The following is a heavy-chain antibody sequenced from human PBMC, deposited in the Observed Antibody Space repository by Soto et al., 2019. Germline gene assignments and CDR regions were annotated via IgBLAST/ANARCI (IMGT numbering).Heavy chain of an antibody. J-gene: IGHJ6*02. CDR1: GGSISSYY. CDR2: IYYSGST. CDR3: GREAAGPYYYYGMDV. Sequence: SETLSLTCTVSGGSISSYYWSWIRQSPGKGLEWIGYIYYSGSTNYNPSLKSRVTISVDTSKNQFSLKLSSVTAADTAVYYCGREAAGPYYYYGMDVWGQGTTVTVSS. V-gene: IGHV4-59*01. D-gene: IGHD6-13*01.